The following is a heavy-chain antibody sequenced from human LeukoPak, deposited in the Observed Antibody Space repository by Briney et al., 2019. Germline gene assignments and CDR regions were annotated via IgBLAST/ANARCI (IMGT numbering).Heavy chain of an antibody. CDR2: ISSNSYT. CDR3: ARARASTYYDILTGWGSGAFDI. D-gene: IGHD3-9*01. Sequence: GGSLRLSCAASGFTFSDYYMSWIRQAPGKGLEWVSYISSNSYTNYADSVKGRFTISRDNAKNSLYLQMNSLRAEDTAVYYCARARASTYYDILTGWGSGAFDIWGQGTMVTVSS. J-gene: IGHJ3*02. V-gene: IGHV3-11*06. CDR1: GFTFSDYY.